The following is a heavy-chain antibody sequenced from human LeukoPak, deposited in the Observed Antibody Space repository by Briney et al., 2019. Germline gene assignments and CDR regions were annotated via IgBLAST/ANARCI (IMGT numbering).Heavy chain of an antibody. CDR3: ARDLPGGGYYYDCFDY. CDR1: GFTFSSYS. J-gene: IGHJ4*02. V-gene: IGHV3-21*01. CDR2: ISSSSSYI. D-gene: IGHD3-22*01. Sequence: PGGSLRLSCAASGFTFSSYSMNWVRQAPGKGLEWVSSISSSSSYIYYADSVKGRFTISRDNAKNSLYLQMNSLRAEDTAVYYCARDLPGGGYYYDCFDYWGQGTLVTVSS.